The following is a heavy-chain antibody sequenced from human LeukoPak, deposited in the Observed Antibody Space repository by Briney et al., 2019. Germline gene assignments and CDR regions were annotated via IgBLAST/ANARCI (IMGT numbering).Heavy chain of an antibody. J-gene: IGHJ4*02. Sequence: PGGSLRLSCAASGFTFSSYGMHWVRQAPGQGLEWMGWINPNSGGTNYAQKFQGRVTMTRDTSISTAYMELSRLRSDDTAVYYCARDRTAYYDFWSGPFFDYWGQGTLVTVSS. CDR3: ARDRTAYYDFWSGPFFDY. V-gene: IGHV1-2*02. CDR1: GFTFSSYG. D-gene: IGHD3-3*01. CDR2: INPNSGGT.